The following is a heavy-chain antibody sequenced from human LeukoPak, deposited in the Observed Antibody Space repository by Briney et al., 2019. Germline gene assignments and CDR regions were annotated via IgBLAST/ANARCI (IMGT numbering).Heavy chain of an antibody. J-gene: IGHJ4*02. Sequence: PGGSLRLSCAASGFTFSNYAMSWVRQAPGKGLEWVSSMSGSGGSTYYADSVKGRFTISRDNSKNMLYLQLNSLRAEDTAVYYCAKGDPPTYYDILTGQDYWGQGTLVTVSS. CDR3: AKGDPPTYYDILTGQDY. CDR2: MSGSGGST. D-gene: IGHD3-9*01. V-gene: IGHV3-23*01. CDR1: GFTFSNYA.